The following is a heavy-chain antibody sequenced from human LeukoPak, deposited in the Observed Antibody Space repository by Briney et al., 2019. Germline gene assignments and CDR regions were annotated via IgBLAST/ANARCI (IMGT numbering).Heavy chain of an antibody. J-gene: IGHJ4*02. CDR1: GFTFSDYY. V-gene: IGHV3-23*01. D-gene: IGHD5-18*01. Sequence: GGSLRLSCAASGFTFSDYYMSWIRQAPGKGLEWVSAISGSGGSTYYADSVKGRFTISRDNSKNTLYLQMNSLRAEDTAVYYCARKGYSYGYIFDYWGQGTLVTVSS. CDR3: ARKGYSYGYIFDY. CDR2: ISGSGGST.